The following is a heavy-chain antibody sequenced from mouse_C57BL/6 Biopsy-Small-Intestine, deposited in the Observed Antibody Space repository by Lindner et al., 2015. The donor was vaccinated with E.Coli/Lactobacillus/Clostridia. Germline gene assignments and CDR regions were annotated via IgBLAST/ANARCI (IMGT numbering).Heavy chain of an antibody. V-gene: IGHV1-9*01. Sequence: VQLQESGPEVMKPGASVNLSCKATGYTFNGYWIEWVKQRPGHGLEWIGEILPGSGSTNYNEKFTGKATFTADSSSNTAYMQLSSLTTEDSAIYYCARRSYGSSYYYAMDYWGQGTSVTVSS. J-gene: IGHJ4*01. CDR3: ARRSYGSSYYYAMDY. CDR1: GYTFNGYW. CDR2: ILPGSGST. D-gene: IGHD1-1*01.